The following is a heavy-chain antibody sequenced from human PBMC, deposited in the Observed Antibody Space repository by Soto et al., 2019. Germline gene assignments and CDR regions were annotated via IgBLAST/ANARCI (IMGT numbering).Heavy chain of an antibody. CDR3: ARQTAAAAPPVDP. D-gene: IGHD6-13*01. CDR1: GYSFTSYW. CDR2: IYPGDSDT. Sequence: SGESLKISCKGSGYSFTSYWIGWVRQMPGKGLEWMGIIYPGDSDTRYSPSFQGQVTISADKSISTAYLQWSSLKASDTAMYYCARQTAAAAPPVDPWGQGTLVTVS. J-gene: IGHJ5*02. V-gene: IGHV5-51*01.